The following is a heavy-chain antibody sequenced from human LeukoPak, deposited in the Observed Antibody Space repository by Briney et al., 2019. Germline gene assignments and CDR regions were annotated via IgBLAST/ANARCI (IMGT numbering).Heavy chain of an antibody. CDR2: IYYSGST. J-gene: IGHJ5*02. CDR1: GGSISSYY. Sequence: SETLSLTCTVSGGSISSYYWSWIRQPPGKGLEWIGYIYYSGSTNYNPSLKSRVIISVDTSKNQFSLKLSSVTAADTAVYYCARLPLGYCSSTSCYPDYWFDPWGQGTLVTVSS. CDR3: ARLPLGYCSSTSCYPDYWFDP. V-gene: IGHV4-59*01. D-gene: IGHD2-2*01.